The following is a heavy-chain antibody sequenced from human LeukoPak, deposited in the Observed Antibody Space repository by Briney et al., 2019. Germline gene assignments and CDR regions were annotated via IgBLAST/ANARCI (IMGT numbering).Heavy chain of an antibody. V-gene: IGHV4-59*01. CDR1: GYSITRYY. Sequence: SETLSLTCTVCGYSITRYYWSWIRQPPGKGLEWIGYIFYSGNTDYNPSLKSRVTISVDTSRNQFSLKLDSVTAADTAVYYCARVFRRDGYFDYWGQGTLVTVSS. J-gene: IGHJ4*02. CDR2: IFYSGNT. CDR3: ARVFRRDGYFDY. D-gene: IGHD5-24*01.